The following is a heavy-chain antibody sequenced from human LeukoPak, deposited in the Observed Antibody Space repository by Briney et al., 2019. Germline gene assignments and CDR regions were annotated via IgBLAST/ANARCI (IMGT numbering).Heavy chain of an antibody. V-gene: IGHV3-48*01. D-gene: IGHD4-17*01. Sequence: GALRLSCAASGFAFSSYSMNWVRQAPGKGLEWVSYISSSSSTIYYADSVKGRFTISRDNAKNSLYLQMNSLRAEDTAVYYCAREDYGDYVDYWGQGTLVTVSS. J-gene: IGHJ4*02. CDR2: ISSSSSTI. CDR1: GFAFSSYS. CDR3: AREDYGDYVDY.